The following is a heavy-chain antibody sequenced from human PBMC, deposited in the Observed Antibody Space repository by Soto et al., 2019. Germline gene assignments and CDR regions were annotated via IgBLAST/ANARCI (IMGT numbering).Heavy chain of an antibody. V-gene: IGHV3-7*01. CDR1: GFTFSSYW. CDR2: IKQDGSEK. D-gene: IGHD4-4*01. Sequence: VGSLRLSCAASGFTFSSYWMSWVRQAPGKGLEWVANIKQDGSEKYYVDSVKGRFTISRDNAKNSLYLQMNSLRAEDTAVYYCARERATVTTIYYYYMDVWGKGTTVTVSS. CDR3: ARERATVTTIYYYYMDV. J-gene: IGHJ6*03.